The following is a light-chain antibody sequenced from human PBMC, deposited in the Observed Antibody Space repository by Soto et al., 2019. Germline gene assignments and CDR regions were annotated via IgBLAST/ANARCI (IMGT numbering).Light chain of an antibody. CDR1: SSDVGAYNF. CDR2: DFS. CDR3: SSYTSSSTHV. J-gene: IGLJ1*01. Sequence: QSALTQPASVSGSRGQSITISCTGTSSDVGAYNFVSWYQQHPVKLPKLMIFDFSRRPSGVSDRFSGSKSGNTAPLNISGLPAEDEGDYYCSSYTSSSTHVFGSGTKVTVL. V-gene: IGLV2-14*03.